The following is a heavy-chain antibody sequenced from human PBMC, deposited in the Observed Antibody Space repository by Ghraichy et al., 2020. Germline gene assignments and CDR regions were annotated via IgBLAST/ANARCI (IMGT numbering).Heavy chain of an antibody. V-gene: IGHV3-23*01. CDR1: GFTFSSYA. J-gene: IGHJ6*02. D-gene: IGHD6-13*01. CDR2: ISGSGGST. Sequence: GGSLRLSCAASGFTFSSYAMSWVRQAPGKGLEWVSAISGSGGSTYYADSVKGRFTISRDNSKNTLYLQMNSLRAEDTAVYYCAKDQQQQLVLGGFYYYYYGMDVWGQGTTVTVSS. CDR3: AKDQQQQLVLGGFYYYYYGMDV.